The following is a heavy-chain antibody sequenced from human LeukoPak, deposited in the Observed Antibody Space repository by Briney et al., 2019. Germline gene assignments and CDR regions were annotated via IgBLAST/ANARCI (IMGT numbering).Heavy chain of an antibody. Sequence: SETLSLTCTVSGGSISSYYWSWIRQPPGKGLEWIGYIYYSGSTNYNPSLKSRVTISVDTSKNQFSLKLSSVTAADTAVYYCASLITGNYYYGMDVWGQGTTVTVSS. CDR3: ASLITGNYYYGMDV. J-gene: IGHJ6*02. CDR2: IYYSGST. CDR1: GGSISSYY. V-gene: IGHV4-59*08. D-gene: IGHD1-20*01.